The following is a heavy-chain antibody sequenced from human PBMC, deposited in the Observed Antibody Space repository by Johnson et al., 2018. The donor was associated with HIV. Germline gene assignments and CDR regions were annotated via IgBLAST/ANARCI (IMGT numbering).Heavy chain of an antibody. V-gene: IGHV3-66*02. CDR2: IFSVGDV. CDR3: AKGPILDDGFDI. Sequence: VQLVESGGGLVQPGGSLRLSCAASGITVGTNYMSWVRQAPGKGLEWVSVIFSVGDVYYADSVKGRFTISRDNSKNTVYLQMNSLRAEDTAVYYCAKGPILDDGFDIWGQGTMVTVSS. CDR1: GITVGTNY. D-gene: IGHD3-3*01. J-gene: IGHJ3*02.